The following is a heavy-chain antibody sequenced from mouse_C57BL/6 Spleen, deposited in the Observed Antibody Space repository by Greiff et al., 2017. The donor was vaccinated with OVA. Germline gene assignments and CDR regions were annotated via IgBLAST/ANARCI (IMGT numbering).Heavy chain of an antibody. CDR1: GYAFTNYL. CDR2: INPGSGGT. V-gene: IGHV1-54*01. J-gene: IGHJ4*01. D-gene: IGHD1-1*01. Sequence: VQLQQSGAELVRPGTSVKVSCKASGYAFTNYLIEWVKQRPGQGLEWIGVINPGSGGTNYNEKFKGKATLTADKSSSTAYMQLSSLTSEDSAVYFCARSNLLLRYYYAMDYWGQGTSVTVSS. CDR3: ARSNLLLRYYYAMDY.